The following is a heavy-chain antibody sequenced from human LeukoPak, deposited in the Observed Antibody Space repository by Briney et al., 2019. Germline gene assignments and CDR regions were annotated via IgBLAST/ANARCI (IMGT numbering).Heavy chain of an antibody. J-gene: IGHJ6*02. CDR1: GYTFTSYG. V-gene: IGHV1-18*01. CDR2: FSAYNGNT. CDR3: ARENAAYCSSTSCYDGYYYYYGMDV. D-gene: IGHD2-2*01. Sequence: ASVKVSCKASGYTFTSYGISWVRQAPGQGLEWMGWFSAYNGNTNYAQKLQGRVTMTTDTSTSTAYMELRSLRSDDTAVYYCARENAAYCSSTSCYDGYYYYYGMDVWGQGTTVTVSS.